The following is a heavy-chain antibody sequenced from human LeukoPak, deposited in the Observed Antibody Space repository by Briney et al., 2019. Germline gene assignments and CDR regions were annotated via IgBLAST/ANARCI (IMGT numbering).Heavy chain of an antibody. CDR2: IKSKTEGETT. V-gene: IGHV3-15*01. CDR3: TTVPRKPSGYCGSGSCSLPDY. D-gene: IGHD2-15*01. J-gene: IGHJ4*02. CDR1: GFTLSSAW. Sequence: GGSLRLSCAASGFTLSSAWMSWVRQAPGKGLEWVGRIKSKTEGETTDYAAPVKGRFTISRDDSKNTLYLQMNSLETEDTAVYYCTTVPRKPSGYCGSGSCSLPDYWGQGTLVTVSS.